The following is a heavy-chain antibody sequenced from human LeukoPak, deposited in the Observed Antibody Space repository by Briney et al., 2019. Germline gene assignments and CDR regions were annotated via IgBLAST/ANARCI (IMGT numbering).Heavy chain of an antibody. V-gene: IGHV3-21*01. CDR2: IGISSNKI. CDR3: ARGGMVRRVMGAFDI. Sequence: PGGSLRLSCAASGFTLRSYTMNWVRQAPGKGLEWVSSIGISSNKIYYADSVKGRFTVSRDNAKNSLYLQMNSLRAEDTAVFYCARGGMVRRVMGAFDIWGQGTLVTVSS. D-gene: IGHD3-10*01. CDR1: GFTLRSYT. J-gene: IGHJ3*02.